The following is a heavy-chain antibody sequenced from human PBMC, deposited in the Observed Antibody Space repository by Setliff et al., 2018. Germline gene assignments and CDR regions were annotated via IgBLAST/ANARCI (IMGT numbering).Heavy chain of an antibody. Sequence: LSLTCTVSGGSFSGYYWSWIRQPPGKGLEWIGSIDYTGNTWHNPSLKSRVTISVDTSKNQFSLNLSSVTAADTAVYYCAAPGGGSYRFWGQGTLVTVSS. D-gene: IGHD1-26*01. CDR2: IDYTGNT. J-gene: IGHJ4*02. V-gene: IGHV4-59*05. CDR1: GGSFSGYY. CDR3: AAPGGGSYRF.